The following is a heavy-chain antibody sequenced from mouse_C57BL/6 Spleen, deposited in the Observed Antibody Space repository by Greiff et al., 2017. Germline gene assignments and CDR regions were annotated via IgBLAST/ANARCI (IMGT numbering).Heavy chain of an antibody. CDR3: AREDGTDYAMDY. V-gene: IGHV1-18*01. D-gene: IGHD4-1*01. CDR1: GYTFTDYN. J-gene: IGHJ4*01. CDR2: INPNTGGT. Sequence: EVQLQQSGPELVKPGASVKIPCKASGYTFTDYNMDWVKQSHGKSLEWIGDINPNTGGTIYNQKFKGKATLTVDKSSSTAYMELRSLTSEDTAVYYCAREDGTDYAMDYWGQGTSVTVSS.